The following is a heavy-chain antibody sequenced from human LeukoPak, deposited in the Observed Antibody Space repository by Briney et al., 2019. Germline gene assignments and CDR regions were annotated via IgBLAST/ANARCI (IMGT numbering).Heavy chain of an antibody. CDR3: ARDSDVHCSGGSCTIFDY. J-gene: IGHJ4*02. V-gene: IGHV3-21*01. CDR1: GFTLSSYS. D-gene: IGHD2-15*01. CDR2: ISSSSSYI. Sequence: GGSLRLSCATSGFTLSSYSMNWVRQAPGKGLEWVSSISSSSSYIYYSDSVKGRFTISRDNAKKSLYLQMNSLRAEDTAIYYCARDSDVHCSGGSCTIFDYWGQGTLVTVSS.